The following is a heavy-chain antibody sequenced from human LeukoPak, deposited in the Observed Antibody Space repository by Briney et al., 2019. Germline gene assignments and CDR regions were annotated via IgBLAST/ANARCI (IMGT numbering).Heavy chain of an antibody. V-gene: IGHV3-74*01. CDR3: AREGEDLSSGDEYDAFDI. Sequence: GGSLRLSCAASGFTFDDYAMHWVRQAPGKGLVWVSRINSDGSSTSYADSVKGRFTISRDNAKNTLYVQMNSPRVEDTAVYYCAREGEDLSSGDEYDAFDIWGQGTMVTVSS. CDR2: INSDGSST. J-gene: IGHJ3*02. CDR1: GFTFDDYA. D-gene: IGHD2-15*01.